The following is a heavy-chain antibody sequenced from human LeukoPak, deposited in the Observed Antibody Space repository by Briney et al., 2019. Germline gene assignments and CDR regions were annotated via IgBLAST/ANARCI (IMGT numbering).Heavy chain of an antibody. CDR3: ARGLAAAGDAFDI. CDR2: IYSGGST. Sequence: GGSLRLSCAASGFTFSTYVLSWVRQAPGKGLEWVSVIYSGGSTYYADSVKGRFTISRDNSKNTLYLQMNSLRAEDTAVYYCARGLAAAGDAFDIWGQGTMVTVSS. J-gene: IGHJ3*02. D-gene: IGHD6-13*01. CDR1: GFTFSTYV. V-gene: IGHV3-66*01.